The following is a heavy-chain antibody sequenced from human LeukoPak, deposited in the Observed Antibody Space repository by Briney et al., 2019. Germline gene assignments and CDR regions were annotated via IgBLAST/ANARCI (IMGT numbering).Heavy chain of an antibody. CDR1: GFTVSTNC. CDR3: AKDSTTSGSYYGMDV. V-gene: IGHV3-23*01. Sequence: GGSLRLSCAASGFTVSTNCMTWVRQAPGKGLEWVSSISGSGGSTNYADSVRGRFSISRDNSKNTLYLQMNSLRAEDTAVYYCAKDSTTSGSYYGMDVWGQGTTVTVSS. D-gene: IGHD1-26*01. CDR2: ISGSGGST. J-gene: IGHJ6*02.